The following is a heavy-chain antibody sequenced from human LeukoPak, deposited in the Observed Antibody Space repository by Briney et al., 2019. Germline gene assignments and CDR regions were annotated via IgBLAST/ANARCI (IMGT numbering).Heavy chain of an antibody. J-gene: IGHJ2*01. CDR1: SDSIKSYY. D-gene: IGHD2-8*01. CDR3: ARVPYCTNGVCYRRWYFDL. V-gene: IGHV4-59*01. Sequence: PSETLSLTCTVSSDSIKSYYWSWIRQPPGKGLEWIGYIYYSGTTNYNPSLKSRITISIDTSKNQFSLKLSSVTAADTAVYYCARVPYCTNGVCYRRWYFDLWGRGTLVTVSS. CDR2: IYYSGTT.